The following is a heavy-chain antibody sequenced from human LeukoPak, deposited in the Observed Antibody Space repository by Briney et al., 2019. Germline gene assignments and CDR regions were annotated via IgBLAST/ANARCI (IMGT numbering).Heavy chain of an antibody. CDR3: AKDRRLGDFPYYYYYMDV. D-gene: IGHD1-26*01. CDR2: IRYDGSKK. CDR1: GFNFNSYG. J-gene: IGHJ6*03. Sequence: GGSLRLSCAASGFNFNSYGMHWVRQAPGKGLEWVAFIRYDGSKKYYADSVKGRFTISRDNSKNTLSLQMNSLRVEDTAVYYCAKDRRLGDFPYYYYYMDVWGKGTTVTVSS. V-gene: IGHV3-30*02.